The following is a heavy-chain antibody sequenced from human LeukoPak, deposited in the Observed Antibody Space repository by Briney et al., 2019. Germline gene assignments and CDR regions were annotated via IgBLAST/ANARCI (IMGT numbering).Heavy chain of an antibody. CDR1: GGSFSGYY. CDR3: AKAPPYKKYFDY. J-gene: IGHJ4*02. V-gene: IGHV4-34*01. CDR2: INHSGST. Sequence: PSETLSLTCAVYGGSFSGYYWSWIRQPPGKGLEWIGEINHSGSTNYNPSLKSRVTISVDTSKNQFSLKLSSVTAADTAVYYCAKAPPYKKYFDYWGQGTLVTVSS. D-gene: IGHD1-1*01.